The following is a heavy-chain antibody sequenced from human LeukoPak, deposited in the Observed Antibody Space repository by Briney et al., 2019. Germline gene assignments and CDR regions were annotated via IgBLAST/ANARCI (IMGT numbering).Heavy chain of an antibody. V-gene: IGHV4-34*01. CDR1: GGSFSGYY. J-gene: IGHJ4*02. D-gene: IGHD3-16*02. Sequence: SETLSLTCAVYGGSFSGYYRSWIRQPPGKGLEWIGEINNSGSTNYNPSLNSRVTISVDTSKNQYYLKLSSVTAADTAVYYCARGPAYYVWGSYRSRPLDYWGQGTLVTVSS. CDR2: INNSGST. CDR3: ARGPAYYVWGSYRSRPLDY.